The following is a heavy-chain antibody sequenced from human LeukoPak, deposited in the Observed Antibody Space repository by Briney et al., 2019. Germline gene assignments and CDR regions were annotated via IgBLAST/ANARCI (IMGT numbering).Heavy chain of an antibody. J-gene: IGHJ3*02. CDR3: ARVSTYDAFDI. CDR2: VSSSSSYI. Sequence: GGSLRLSCAASGFTFSSYSMNWVRQAPGKGLEWVSSVSSSSSYIYYADSVKGRFTISRDNAKNSLYLQINSLRAEDTAVYYCARVSTYDAFDIWGQGTMVTVSS. V-gene: IGHV3-21*01. CDR1: GFTFSSYS.